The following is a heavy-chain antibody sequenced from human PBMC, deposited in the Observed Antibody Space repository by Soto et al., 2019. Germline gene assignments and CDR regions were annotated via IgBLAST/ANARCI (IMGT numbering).Heavy chain of an antibody. CDR3: ARSLYSGSYTNWFDP. D-gene: IGHD1-26*01. J-gene: IGHJ5*02. CDR1: GGSISSYY. CDR2: IYYSGST. V-gene: IGHV4-59*01. Sequence: SETLSLTCTVSGGSISSYYCIWIRQPPGKGLEYIGYIYYSGSTNYNPSLKSRVTISVDTSKKQFSLKLSSVTAADTAVYYCARSLYSGSYTNWFDPWGQGTLVTVSS.